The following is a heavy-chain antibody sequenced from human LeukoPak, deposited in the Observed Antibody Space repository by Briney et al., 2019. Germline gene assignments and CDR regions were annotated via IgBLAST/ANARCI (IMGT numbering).Heavy chain of an antibody. Sequence: QSGGSLRLSCAASGFTFSSYAMSWVRQAPGKGLEWVSAISGSGGSTYYADSVKGRFTISRDNSKNTLYLQMNSLRAEDTAVYYCAKAGSTGHDYVWGSYRYSLYYYYYMDVWGKGTTVTVSS. D-gene: IGHD3-16*02. CDR3: AKAGSTGHDYVWGSYRYSLYYYYYMDV. CDR1: GFTFSSYA. V-gene: IGHV3-23*01. CDR2: ISGSGGST. J-gene: IGHJ6*03.